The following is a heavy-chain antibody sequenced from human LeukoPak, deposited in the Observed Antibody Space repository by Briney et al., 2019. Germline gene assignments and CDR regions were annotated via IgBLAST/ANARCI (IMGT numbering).Heavy chain of an antibody. V-gene: IGHV1-46*01. J-gene: IGHJ3*02. CDR3: AKGGSGIVVVTAILTDDAFDI. CDR2: INPSGGST. D-gene: IGHD2-21*02. Sequence: ASVKVSCKASGYTFTSYYMHWVRQAPGQGLEWMGIINPSGGSTSYAQKFQGRVTMTRDTSTSTVYMELSSLRSEDTAVYYCAKGGSGIVVVTAILTDDAFDIWGQGTMVTVSS. CDR1: GYTFTSYY.